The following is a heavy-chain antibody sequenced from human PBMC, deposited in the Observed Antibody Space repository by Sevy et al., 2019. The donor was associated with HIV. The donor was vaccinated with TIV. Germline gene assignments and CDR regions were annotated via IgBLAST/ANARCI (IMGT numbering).Heavy chain of an antibody. V-gene: IGHV4-59*01. J-gene: IGHJ4*02. CDR3: ARVRYTFGFPVFLAY. CDR1: GGSISSYY. Sequence: SETLSLTCSVSGGSISSYYWSWIRQPPGKGLEWIEYSGSTNYKSSLKSRVTISVDTSKNQFSLKLSTVTAADTAGYYCARVRYTFGFPVFLAYWGQGTLVTVSS. D-gene: IGHD5-18*01. CDR2: SGST.